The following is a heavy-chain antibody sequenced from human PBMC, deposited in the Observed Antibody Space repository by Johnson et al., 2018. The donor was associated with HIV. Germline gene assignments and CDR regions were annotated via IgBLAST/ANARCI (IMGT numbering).Heavy chain of an antibody. CDR1: GFTFSSYW. D-gene: IGHD3-22*01. CDR2: IWYDGSNK. CDR3: ARERNMIVVDDDAFDI. J-gene: IGHJ3*02. Sequence: QVQLVESGGGLVQPGGSLRLSCAASGFTFSSYWMHWVRQGPGKGLEWVAVIWYDGSNKYYADSVKGRFTISRDNSKNTLYLQMNSLRAEDTAVYYCARERNMIVVDDDAFDIWGQGTMVTVSS. V-gene: IGHV3-33*08.